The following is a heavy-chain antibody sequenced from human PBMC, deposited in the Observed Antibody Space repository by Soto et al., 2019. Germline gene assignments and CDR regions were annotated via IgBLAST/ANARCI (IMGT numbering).Heavy chain of an antibody. D-gene: IGHD6-19*01. J-gene: IGHJ4*02. CDR3: ARSVAVPGAHIDY. Sequence: TLALTCSVSGGSISGSYWSWIRQSPGKGLEWLGYVYYTGSTNYSPSLRSRVSISVDTSKNEFSLRLSSVTAADTAVYFCARSVAVPGAHIDYWGQGTQATAPQ. V-gene: IGHV4-59*01. CDR1: GGSISGSY. CDR2: VYYTGST.